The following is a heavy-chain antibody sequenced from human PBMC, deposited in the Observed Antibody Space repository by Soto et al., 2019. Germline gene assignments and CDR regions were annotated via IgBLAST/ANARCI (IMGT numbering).Heavy chain of an antibody. Sequence: QVQLVQSGAEVKKPGSSVKVSCKASGGTFSSYAISWVRQAPGQGLEWMEGITPILGTANYEKKFQGRVTITADESTSTAYMELSRLRSEDTAVYYCERVLSSSSTPLDYWGQGTLVIVSS. CDR1: GGTFSSYA. CDR3: ERVLSSSSTPLDY. V-gene: IGHV1-69*01. CDR2: ITPILGTA. D-gene: IGHD6-6*01. J-gene: IGHJ4*02.